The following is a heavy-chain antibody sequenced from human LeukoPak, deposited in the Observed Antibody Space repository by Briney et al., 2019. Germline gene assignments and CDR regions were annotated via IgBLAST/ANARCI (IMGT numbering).Heavy chain of an antibody. CDR2: IYSGGST. CDR1: GFTFSSYW. D-gene: IGHD4-11*01. CDR3: AREGTV. Sequence: PGGSLRLSCAASGFTFSSYWMHWVRQAPGKGLEWVSIIYSGGSTYNADSVKGRFTISRDNSKNTLYLQMNSLRAEDTAVYYCAREGTVRGQGTLVTVSS. V-gene: IGHV3-66*01. J-gene: IGHJ4*02.